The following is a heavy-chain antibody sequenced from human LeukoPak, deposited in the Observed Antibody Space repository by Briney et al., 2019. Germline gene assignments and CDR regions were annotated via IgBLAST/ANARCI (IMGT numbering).Heavy chain of an antibody. D-gene: IGHD1-26*01. V-gene: IGHV4-59*01. CDR1: GGSISSYY. CDR2: IYYSGST. Sequence: PSETLSLTCTVSGGSISSYYWSWIRQPPGKGLEWIGYIYYSGSTNYNPSLKSRVTISVDTSKNQFSLKLSSVTAAETAVYYCAREEWESSGAFDIWGQGTMVTVSS. CDR3: AREEWESSGAFDI. J-gene: IGHJ3*02.